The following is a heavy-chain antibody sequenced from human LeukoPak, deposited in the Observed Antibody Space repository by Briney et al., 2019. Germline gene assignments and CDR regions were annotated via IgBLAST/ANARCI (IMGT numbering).Heavy chain of an antibody. J-gene: IGHJ3*02. D-gene: IGHD3/OR15-3a*01. CDR1: GVPISSYY. V-gene: IGHV4-59*01. CDR3: AREFPPGFVGWTHAFDI. CDR2: IYYRGST. Sequence: SETLSLTCTVSGVPISSYYWSWIRQPPGKGLEWSGYIYYRGSTNYNPSLKRRVTIPEDPSKKQVSLTLSSVTAADTAVYYCAREFPPGFVGWTHAFDIWGQGTMVTVSS.